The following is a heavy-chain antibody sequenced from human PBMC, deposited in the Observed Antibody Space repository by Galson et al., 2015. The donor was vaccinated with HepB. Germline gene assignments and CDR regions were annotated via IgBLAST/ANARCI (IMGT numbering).Heavy chain of an antibody. V-gene: IGHV6-1*01. CDR2: TYYRSKWYN. CDR3: ARTSGGSSSWRGYYYYYYMGV. CDR1: GDSVSSNSAA. D-gene: IGHD6-13*01. Sequence: CAISGDSVSSNSAAWNWIRQSPSRGLEWLGRTYYRSKWYNDYAVSVRSRIAINPDTSKNQFSLQLNSVTPEDTAVYYCARTSGGSSSWRGYYYYYYMGVWGKGTTVTVSS. J-gene: IGHJ6*03.